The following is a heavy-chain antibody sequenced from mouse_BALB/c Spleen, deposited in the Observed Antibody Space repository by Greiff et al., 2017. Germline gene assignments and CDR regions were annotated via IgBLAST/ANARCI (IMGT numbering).Heavy chain of an antibody. CDR2: IRLKSNNYAT. J-gene: IGHJ4*01. V-gene: IGHV6-6*02. D-gene: IGHD1-1*01. CDR1: GFTFSNYW. CDR3: TRGGSSYAMDY. Sequence: EVNLVESGGGLVQPGGSMKLSCVASGFTFSNYWMNWVRQSPEKGLEWVAEIRLKSNNYATHYAESVKGRFTISRDDSKSSVYLQMNNLRAEDTGIYYCTRGGSSYAMDYWGQGTSVTVSS.